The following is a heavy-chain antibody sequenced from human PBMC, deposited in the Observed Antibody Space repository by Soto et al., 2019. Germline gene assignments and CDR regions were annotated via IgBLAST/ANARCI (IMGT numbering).Heavy chain of an antibody. V-gene: IGHV4-30-4*01. CDR1: GGSISSGDYY. Sequence: SETLSLTCTVSGGSISSGDYYWSWIRQPPGKGLEWIGYIYYSGSTYYNPSLKSRVTISVDTSKNQFSLKLSSVTAADTAVYYCAREVGAEEWFDPWGQGTLVTVSS. CDR3: AREVGAEEWFDP. D-gene: IGHD2-15*01. J-gene: IGHJ5*02. CDR2: IYYSGST.